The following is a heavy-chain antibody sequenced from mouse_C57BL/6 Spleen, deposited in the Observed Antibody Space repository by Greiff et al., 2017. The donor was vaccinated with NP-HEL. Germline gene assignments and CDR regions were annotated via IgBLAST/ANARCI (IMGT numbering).Heavy chain of an antibody. CDR1: GYTFTSYW. CDR3: AREDIYYDYLYAMDY. CDR2: IYPGSGST. Sequence: VQLQQPGAELVKPGASVKMSCKASGYTFTSYWITWVKQRPEQGLEWIGDIYPGSGSTNYNEKFKSKATLTVDTSSSTAYMQLSSLTSEDSAVYYCAREDIYYDYLYAMDYWGQGTSVTVSS. J-gene: IGHJ4*01. V-gene: IGHV1-55*01. D-gene: IGHD2-4*01.